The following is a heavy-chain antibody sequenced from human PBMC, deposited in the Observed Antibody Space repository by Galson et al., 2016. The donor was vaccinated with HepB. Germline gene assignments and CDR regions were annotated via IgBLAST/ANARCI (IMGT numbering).Heavy chain of an antibody. CDR2: INSDGTT. CDR1: GFTFSSYG. D-gene: IGHD3-3*01. CDR3: AREQYDFWSGRSYYYYMDV. V-gene: IGHV3-74*03. Sequence: SLRLSCAASGFTFSSYGMNWVRQPPGKGLVWVARINSDGTTTYADSVEGRVTISRADADNTLYLQMNSLRVEDTAVYYCAREQYDFWSGRSYYYYMDVWGTGTTVTVSS. J-gene: IGHJ6*03.